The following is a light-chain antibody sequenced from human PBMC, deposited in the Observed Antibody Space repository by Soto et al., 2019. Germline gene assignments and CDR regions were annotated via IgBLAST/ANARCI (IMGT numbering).Light chain of an antibody. Sequence: DIQMTQSPSSLSASVGDRVTITCQASQDISNYLNWYQQKPGKAPKLLSYDASNLEPGVPSRFSGSGSGTDFTFTISSLQPEDIATYYCQQYDNLPYTFGQGTKLEIK. CDR3: QQYDNLPYT. J-gene: IGKJ2*01. CDR2: DAS. CDR1: QDISNY. V-gene: IGKV1-33*01.